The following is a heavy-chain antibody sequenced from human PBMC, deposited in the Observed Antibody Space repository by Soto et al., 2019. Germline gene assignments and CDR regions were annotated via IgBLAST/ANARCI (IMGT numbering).Heavy chain of an antibody. CDR1: GFPFTSYW. CDR2: INPDGSRT. CDR3: ARVAVTTYYFDY. Sequence: PGGSLRLSCAASGFPFTSYWMHWVRQSPGKGLVWVSRINPDGSRTSYADSVKGRFTISRDNAKNTLYLQMNSLGADDTAVYYCARVAVTTYYFDYWGHGTLVTVSS. D-gene: IGHD4-17*01. J-gene: IGHJ4*01. V-gene: IGHV3-74*01.